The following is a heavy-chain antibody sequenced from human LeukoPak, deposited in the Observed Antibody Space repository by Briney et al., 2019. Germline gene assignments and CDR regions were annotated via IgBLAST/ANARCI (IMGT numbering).Heavy chain of an antibody. Sequence: SETLSLTCAVYGGSFSGYYWSWIRQPPGKGLEWTGEINHSGSTNYNPSLKSRVTISVDTSKNQFSLKLSSVTAADTVVYYCARAVPAATPTTITDYMDVWGKGTTVTVSS. CDR3: ARAVPAATPTTITDYMDV. V-gene: IGHV4-34*01. D-gene: IGHD2-2*01. CDR2: INHSGST. J-gene: IGHJ6*03. CDR1: GGSFSGYY.